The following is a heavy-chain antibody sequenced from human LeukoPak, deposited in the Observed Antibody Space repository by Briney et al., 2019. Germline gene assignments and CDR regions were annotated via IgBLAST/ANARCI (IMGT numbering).Heavy chain of an antibody. V-gene: IGHV4-59*01. CDR1: GGSISSYY. CDR2: IYYSGST. J-gene: IGHJ3*02. Sequence: SETLSLTCTVSGGSISSYYWSWIRQPPGKGLEWIGYIYYSGSTNYNPSLKSRVTISVDTSKNQFSLKLSSVTAADTAVYYCARDGSSWFLDAFDIWGQGIMVTVSS. D-gene: IGHD6-13*01. CDR3: ARDGSSWFLDAFDI.